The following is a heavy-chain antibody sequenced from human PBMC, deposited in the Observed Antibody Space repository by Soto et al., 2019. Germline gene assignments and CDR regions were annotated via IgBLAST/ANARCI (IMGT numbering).Heavy chain of an antibody. Sequence: PSETLSLTCTVSGGSISSYYWSWIRQPPGKGLEWIGYIYYSGSTNYNPSLKSRVTISVDTSKNQFSLKLSSVTAADTAMYYCAKYSGYDYLGMDVWGQGTTVTVSS. J-gene: IGHJ6*02. CDR2: IYYSGST. V-gene: IGHV4-59*01. CDR1: GGSISSYY. CDR3: AKYSGYDYLGMDV. D-gene: IGHD5-12*01.